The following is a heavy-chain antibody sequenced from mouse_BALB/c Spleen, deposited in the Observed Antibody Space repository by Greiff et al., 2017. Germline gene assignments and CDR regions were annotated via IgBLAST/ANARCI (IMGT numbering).Heavy chain of an antibody. V-gene: IGHV1-7*01. CDR1: GYTFTSYW. D-gene: IGHD1-1*01. CDR2: INPSTGYT. Sequence: QVQLQQSGAALAKPGASVKMSCKASGYTFTSYWMHWVKQRPGQGLEWIGYINPSTGYTEYNQKFKDKATLTADKSSSTAYMQLSSLTSEDSAVYYCARSQDYGSSYGFAYWGQGTLVTVSA. CDR3: ARSQDYGSSYGFAY. J-gene: IGHJ3*01.